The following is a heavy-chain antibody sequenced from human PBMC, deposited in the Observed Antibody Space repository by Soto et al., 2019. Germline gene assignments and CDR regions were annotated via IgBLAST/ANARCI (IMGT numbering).Heavy chain of an antibody. CDR1: GGSFSGYY. Sequence: KPSETLSLTCAVYGGSFSGYYWSWIRQPPGKGLEWIGEINHSGSTNYNPSLKSRVTISVDTSKNQFSLKLSSVTAADTAVYYCARGKYYYDSSGYYLPVYFDYWGQGTLVTVSS. CDR2: INHSGST. D-gene: IGHD3-22*01. J-gene: IGHJ4*02. V-gene: IGHV4-34*01. CDR3: ARGKYYYDSSGYYLPVYFDY.